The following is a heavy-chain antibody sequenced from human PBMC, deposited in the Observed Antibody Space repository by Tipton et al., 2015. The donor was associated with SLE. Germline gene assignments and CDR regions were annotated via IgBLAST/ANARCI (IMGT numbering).Heavy chain of an antibody. CDR2: ISSSSSTI. CDR3: ARDRFGIVDH. V-gene: IGHV3-48*01. D-gene: IGHD2-15*01. J-gene: IGHJ4*02. CDR1: GFTFSSYS. Sequence: SLRLSCAASGFTFSSYSMNWVRQAPGKGLEWVSYISSSSSTIYYADSVKGRFTISRDNAKNSLYLQMNSLRAEDTAVYYCARDRFGIVDHWGQGTLVTVSS.